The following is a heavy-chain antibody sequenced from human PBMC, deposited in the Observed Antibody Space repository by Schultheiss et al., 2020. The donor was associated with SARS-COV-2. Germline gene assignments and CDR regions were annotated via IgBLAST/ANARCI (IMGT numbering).Heavy chain of an antibody. J-gene: IGHJ6*02. CDR3: AKDGWNYSPPSNAMDV. D-gene: IGHD1-7*01. Sequence: GESLKISCEASGFTFSTYAMSWVRQASGKRLEWVATISGSGGRIYYEDSVKGRFTISRDNSQRTLYLEMNSLRDEDTALYYCAKDGWNYSPPSNAMDVWGQGTTVTVSS. V-gene: IGHV3-23*01. CDR1: GFTFSTYA. CDR2: ISGSGGRI.